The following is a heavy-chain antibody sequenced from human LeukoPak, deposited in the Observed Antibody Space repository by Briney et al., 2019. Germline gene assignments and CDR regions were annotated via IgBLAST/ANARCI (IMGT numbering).Heavy chain of an antibody. CDR3: ARDRSGIYDAFDI. CDR2: ISKDGSNK. CDR1: GFTLSNYG. J-gene: IGHJ3*02. Sequence: GRSLRLSCAAAGFTLSNYGIHWVRQAPGKGLEWVTVISKDGSNKDYADSVKGRFIISRDNSKNTSYLQMNSLRAEDTAVYYCARDRSGIYDAFDIWGQGTMVTVSS. D-gene: IGHD1-14*01. V-gene: IGHV3-30*03.